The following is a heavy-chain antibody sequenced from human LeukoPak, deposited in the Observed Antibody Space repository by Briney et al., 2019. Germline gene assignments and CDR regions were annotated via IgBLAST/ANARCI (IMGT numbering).Heavy chain of an antibody. CDR2: ISAYNGNT. D-gene: IGHD2-15*01. Sequence: ASVKVPCKASGYTFTSYGISWVRQAPGQGLEWMGWISAYNGNTNYAQKLQGRVTMTTDTSTSTAYMELRSLRSDDTAVYYCARGVLSGYCSGGSCVYFDYWGQGTLVTVSS. V-gene: IGHV1-18*01. J-gene: IGHJ4*02. CDR3: ARGVLSGYCSGGSCVYFDY. CDR1: GYTFTSYG.